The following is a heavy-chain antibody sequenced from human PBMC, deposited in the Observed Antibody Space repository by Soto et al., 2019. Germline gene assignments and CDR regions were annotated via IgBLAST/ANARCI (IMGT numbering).Heavy chain of an antibody. V-gene: IGHV3-33*01. Sequence: GGSLRLSCAASGFIFSSYGMHWVRQAPGKGLEWVAVIRNDGSNKYYADSVKGRFTISRDNSKNTLYLQMNSLRAEDTAVYYCARGVGADEGYFDYWGQGTQVTVSS. J-gene: IGHJ4*02. D-gene: IGHD1-26*01. CDR3: ARGVGADEGYFDY. CDR2: IRNDGSNK. CDR1: GFIFSSYG.